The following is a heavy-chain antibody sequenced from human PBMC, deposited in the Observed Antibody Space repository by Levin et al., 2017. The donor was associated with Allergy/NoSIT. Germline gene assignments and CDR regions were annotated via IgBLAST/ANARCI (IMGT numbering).Heavy chain of an antibody. CDR3: ARDLRYEDEVVTAPNTHYYYYGMDV. Sequence: SCAASGFTFSSYAMHWVRQAPGKGLEWVAVISYDGSNKYYADSVKGRFTISRDNSKNTLYLQMNSLRAEDTAVYYCARDLRYEDEVVTAPNTHYYYYGMDVWGQGTTVTVSS. CDR2: ISYDGSNK. CDR1: GFTFSSYA. V-gene: IGHV3-30*04. D-gene: IGHD2-21*02. J-gene: IGHJ6*02.